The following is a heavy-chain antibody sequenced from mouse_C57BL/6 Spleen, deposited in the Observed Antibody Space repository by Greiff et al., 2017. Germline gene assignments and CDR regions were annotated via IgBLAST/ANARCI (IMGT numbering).Heavy chain of an antibody. CDR1: GYTFTSYW. Sequence: VQLQQPGAELVRPGSSVKLSCKASGYTFTSYWMHWVKQRPIQGLEWIGNIDPSDSETHYNQKFKDKATLTVDKSSSTAYMQLSSLTSEDSAVYYCATLTGTSYWYFDVWGTGTTVTVSS. D-gene: IGHD4-1*01. J-gene: IGHJ1*03. CDR2: IDPSDSET. CDR3: ATLTGTSYWYFDV. V-gene: IGHV1-52*01.